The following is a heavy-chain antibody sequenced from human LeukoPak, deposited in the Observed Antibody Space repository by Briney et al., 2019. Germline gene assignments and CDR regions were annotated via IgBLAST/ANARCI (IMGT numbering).Heavy chain of an antibody. CDR2: IYYSGTT. CDR1: GGSISSSSFF. D-gene: IGHD5-12*01. J-gene: IGHJ4*02. V-gene: IGHV4-39*01. Sequence: PSETLSLTCTVSGGSISSSSFFWGWIRQPPGKGLEWIGNIYYSGTTYSSPSLRSRLTISVDTAKNQFSLKLSSVTAADTAVYYCARLSGYSGDHYFDYWGQGTLVTVSS. CDR3: ARLSGYSGDHYFDY.